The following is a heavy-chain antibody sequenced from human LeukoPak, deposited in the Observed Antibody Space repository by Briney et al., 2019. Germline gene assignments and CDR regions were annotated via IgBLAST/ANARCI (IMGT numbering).Heavy chain of an antibody. D-gene: IGHD4-17*01. CDR3: ARERHPTDYGDSKSYYYYGMDV. CDR2: IIPFFGTA. Sequence: ASVKVSCKASGGTFSSYAISWVRQAPGQGLEWMGGIIPFFGTANYAQKFQGRVTITADESTSTAYMELSSLRSEDTAVYYCARERHPTDYGDSKSYYYYGMDVWGQGTTVTVSS. J-gene: IGHJ6*02. V-gene: IGHV1-69*13. CDR1: GGTFSSYA.